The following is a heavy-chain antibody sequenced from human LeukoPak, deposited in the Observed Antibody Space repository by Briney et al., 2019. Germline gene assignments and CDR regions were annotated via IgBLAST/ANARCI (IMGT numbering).Heavy chain of an antibody. Sequence: GGSLRLSCATSGFTFTSSWMNWVRQAPGKGLEWVANINQDGSEKYSVDSVNGRFTVSRDNAKNSLYLQINSLRAEDTAVYYCARDRGYPSYMDVWGKGTTVTVSS. J-gene: IGHJ6*03. CDR1: GFTFTSSW. V-gene: IGHV3-7*01. D-gene: IGHD3-10*01. CDR2: INQDGSEK. CDR3: ARDRGYPSYMDV.